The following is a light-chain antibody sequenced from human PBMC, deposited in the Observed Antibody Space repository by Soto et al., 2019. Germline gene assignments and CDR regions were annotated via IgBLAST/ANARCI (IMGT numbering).Light chain of an antibody. CDR3: CSYAGIYHYV. J-gene: IGLJ1*01. CDR2: DVS. V-gene: IGLV2-11*01. Sequence: QSALTQPRSVSGSPGQSVTISCTGTSSDVGGYNYVSWYQQHPGKAPKLMIYDVSKRPSGVPDRFSGSKSGNTASLTISGLQAEDEADYFCCSYAGIYHYVFGTGTKVTV. CDR1: SSDVGGYNY.